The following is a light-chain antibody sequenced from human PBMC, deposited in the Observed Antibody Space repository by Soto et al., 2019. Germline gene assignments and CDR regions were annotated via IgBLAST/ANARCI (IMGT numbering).Light chain of an antibody. J-gene: IGKJ2*01. V-gene: IGKV3-20*01. CDR1: QSVSSRY. CDR2: GAS. Sequence: EILLTQSPGTLSLSPGERATLSCRASQSVSSRYLAWYQQQPGQAPRPLIYGASSRATGIPDRFSGSGSGTDVTLPISRLEPEDFAVYYCQQYGSSPPYTFGQGTKLEIK. CDR3: QQYGSSPPYT.